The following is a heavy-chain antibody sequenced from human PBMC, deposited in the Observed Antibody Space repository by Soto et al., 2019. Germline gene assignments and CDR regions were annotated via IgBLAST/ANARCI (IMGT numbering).Heavy chain of an antibody. Sequence: SVKVSCKVSGGVFRRYAISWVRQAPGQGLEWLGGIVPIFGTTNYAQKFQGRVTIVADESTSTAYMDLSSLRSDDTAVYYCARPDEGSYRANLLYYYALDGWGQVPTV. V-gene: IGHV1-69*13. CDR2: IVPIFGTT. D-gene: IGHD3-16*02. CDR3: ARPDEGSYRANLLYYYALDG. CDR1: GGVFRRYA. J-gene: IGHJ6*01.